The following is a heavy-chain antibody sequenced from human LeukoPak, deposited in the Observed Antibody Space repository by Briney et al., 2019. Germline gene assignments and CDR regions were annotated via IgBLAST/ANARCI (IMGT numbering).Heavy chain of an antibody. CDR2: IRYDGSSK. Sequence: GGSLRLSCAASGFTFSTYGIHWVRQAPGKGLEWVAFIRYDGSSKSYADSVKGRFTISRANSKNVLYLQMNSLRAEDTAVYYCAKVASAYDFWSGSDYWGQGTLVTVSS. V-gene: IGHV3-30*02. D-gene: IGHD3-3*01. CDR3: AKVASAYDFWSGSDY. J-gene: IGHJ4*02. CDR1: GFTFSTYG.